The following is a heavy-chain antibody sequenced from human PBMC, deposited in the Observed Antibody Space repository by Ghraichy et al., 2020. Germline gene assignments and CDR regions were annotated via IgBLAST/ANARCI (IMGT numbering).Heavy chain of an antibody. D-gene: IGHD2-2*01. J-gene: IGHJ6*03. Sequence: GSLNISCAASGFTFSTYTMNWVRQAPGKGLEWVSSISSTSNYIYYADSVKGRFTISRDNAKNSLFLQMNSLRAEDTAVYYCARVVVPAASFYFYYMDVWGNGTTVTVSS. CDR1: GFTFSTYT. CDR3: ARVVVPAASFYFYYMDV. CDR2: ISSTSNYI. V-gene: IGHV3-21*01.